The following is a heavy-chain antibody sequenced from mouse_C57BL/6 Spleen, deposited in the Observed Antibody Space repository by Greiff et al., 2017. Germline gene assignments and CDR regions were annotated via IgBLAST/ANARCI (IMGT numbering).Heavy chain of an antibody. CDR2: IDPEDGDT. V-gene: IGHV14-1*01. CDR3: TKDTAQGYYFDY. D-gene: IGHD3-2*02. CDR1: GFNIKDYY. Sequence: DVKLQESGAELVRPGASVKLSCTASGFNIKDYYMHWVKQRPEQGLEWIGRIDPEDGDTEYAPKFQGKATMTADTSSNTAYLQLSSLTSEDTAVYYCTKDTAQGYYFDYWGQGTTLTVSS. J-gene: IGHJ2*01.